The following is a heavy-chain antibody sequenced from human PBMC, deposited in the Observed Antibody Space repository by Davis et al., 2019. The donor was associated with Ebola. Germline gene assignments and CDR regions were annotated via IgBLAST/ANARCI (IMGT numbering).Heavy chain of an antibody. D-gene: IGHD6-6*01. CDR1: GGSFSGYY. CDR3: ARGGRYSSSSFDY. CDR2: IYYSGST. V-gene: IGHV4-59*01. Sequence: MPGGSLRLSCAVYGGSFSGYYWSWIRQPPGKGLEWIGYIYYSGSTSYNPSLKSRVTISVDTSKNQFSLKLSSVTAADTAVYYCARGGRYSSSSFDYWGQGILVTVAS. J-gene: IGHJ4*02.